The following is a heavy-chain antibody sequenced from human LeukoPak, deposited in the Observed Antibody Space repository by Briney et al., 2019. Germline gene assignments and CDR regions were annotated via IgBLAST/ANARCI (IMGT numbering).Heavy chain of an antibody. J-gene: IGHJ6*04. Sequence: GGSLRLSCAASGFTFSSYEMKWVRQAPGKGLEWVLYISSSGSTIYYADSVKVRFTISRDNAKNSLYLQMNSLRAEDTAVYYCARDDLLRYFDWSRYYYYYYGMDVWGKGTTVTVSS. CDR3: ARDDLLRYFDWSRYYYYYYGMDV. CDR2: ISSSGSTI. V-gene: IGHV3-48*03. CDR1: GFTFSSYE. D-gene: IGHD3-9*01.